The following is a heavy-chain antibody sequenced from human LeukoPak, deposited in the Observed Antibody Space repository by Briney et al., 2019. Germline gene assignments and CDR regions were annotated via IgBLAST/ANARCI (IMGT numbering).Heavy chain of an antibody. CDR3: SKGGGNDYYGMDV. J-gene: IGHJ6*02. CDR2: ISYDGSNE. Sequence: GGSLRLSCAASGFTFSHYAMHWVRQAPGKGLEWVSFISYDGSNEYYADSVKGRLTISRDNSKNTLYLQRNSLRAEDTAVYYCSKGGGNDYYGMDVWGQGTTVTVSS. D-gene: IGHD6-25*01. V-gene: IGHV3-30-3*01. CDR1: GFTFSHYA.